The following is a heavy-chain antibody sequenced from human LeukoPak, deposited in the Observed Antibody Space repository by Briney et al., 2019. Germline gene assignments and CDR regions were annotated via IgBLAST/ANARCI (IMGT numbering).Heavy chain of an antibody. Sequence: GGSLRLSCAASGFTFSSYSMNWVRQAPGKGLEWVSSISSSSSYIYYADSVKGRFTISRDNAKNSLYLQMNSLRAEDTAVYYCAKDRGSWFALFDSWGQGTLVTVSS. J-gene: IGHJ4*02. CDR3: AKDRGSWFALFDS. D-gene: IGHD6-13*01. V-gene: IGHV3-21*04. CDR1: GFTFSSYS. CDR2: ISSSSSYI.